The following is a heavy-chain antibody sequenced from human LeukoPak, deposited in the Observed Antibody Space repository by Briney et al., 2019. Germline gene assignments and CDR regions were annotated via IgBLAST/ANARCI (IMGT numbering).Heavy chain of an antibody. J-gene: IGHJ4*02. V-gene: IGHV3-23*01. Sequence: GGSLRLSCAASGFTFSNYAMSWVRQAPGKGLEWVSAISGSSGTTYYADSVKGRFSISRDNAKNTVYLQMNSLRAEDTGIYYCARGTSAGGPISPFDFWGQGTLVTVSS. D-gene: IGHD6-13*01. CDR2: ISGSSGTT. CDR3: ARGTSAGGPISPFDF. CDR1: GFTFSNYA.